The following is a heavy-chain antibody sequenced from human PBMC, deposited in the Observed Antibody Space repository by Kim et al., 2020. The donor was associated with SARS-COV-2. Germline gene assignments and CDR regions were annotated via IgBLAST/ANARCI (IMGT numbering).Heavy chain of an antibody. CDR3: ARGIRVTGTTL. D-gene: IGHD1-7*01. CDR2: T. J-gene: IGHJ4*02. Sequence: TYSNPTLNSRGTISADRSKNQFSLKLGSVTAADTAVYYCARGIRVTGTTLWGQGTLVTVSS. V-gene: IGHV4-30-2*01.